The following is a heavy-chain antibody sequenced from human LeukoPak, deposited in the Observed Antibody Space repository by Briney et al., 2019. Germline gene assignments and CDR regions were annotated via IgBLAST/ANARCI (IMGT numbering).Heavy chain of an antibody. CDR1: GFTFSSHN. V-gene: IGHV3-48*01. D-gene: IGHD4-11*01. Sequence: GGSLRLSCAASGFTFSSHNMNWVRQAPGKGLEWISFINFKSEDIRYADSVEGRFIISRDNARKSLYLHMNSLRAEDTAVYYCARDKDYASDMWGQGAMVTVAS. CDR2: INFKSEDI. CDR3: ARDKDYASDM. J-gene: IGHJ3*02.